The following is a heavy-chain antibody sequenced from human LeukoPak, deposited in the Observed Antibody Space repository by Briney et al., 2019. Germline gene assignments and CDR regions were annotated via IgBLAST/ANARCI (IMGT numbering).Heavy chain of an antibody. V-gene: IGHV3-11*04. J-gene: IGHJ3*02. D-gene: IGHD7-27*01. Sequence: GGSLRLSCAASGFTFSDYYMSWIRQAPGKGLEWVSYISSSGSTIYYADSVKGRFTISRDNAKNSLYLQMNSLRAEDTAVYYCARLNWGGPRNAFDIWGQGTMVTVSS. CDR2: ISSSGSTI. CDR1: GFTFSDYY. CDR3: ARLNWGGPRNAFDI.